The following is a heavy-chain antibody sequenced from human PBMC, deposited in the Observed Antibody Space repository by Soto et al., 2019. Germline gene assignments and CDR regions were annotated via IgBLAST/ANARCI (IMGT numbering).Heavy chain of an antibody. J-gene: IGHJ6*01. D-gene: IGHD5-18*01. CDR3: ATIVAYSYGLGPAPLYGMDV. Sequence: GGSLRLSCAASGFTFSSYWMNWVRQAPGKGLEWVANIKQDGSEKYYVDSVKGRFTISRDNAKNSVYLQMNSLRADDTAVYYCATIVAYSYGLGPAPLYGMDVWGQGTTDTVSS. CDR1: GFTFSSYW. CDR2: IKQDGSEK. V-gene: IGHV3-7*02.